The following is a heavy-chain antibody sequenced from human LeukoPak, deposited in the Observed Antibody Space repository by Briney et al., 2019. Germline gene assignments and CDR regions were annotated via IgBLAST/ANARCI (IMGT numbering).Heavy chain of an antibody. CDR2: ISSSSSYI. CDR3: AREGGFGVVISGLGY. V-gene: IGHV3-21*01. J-gene: IGHJ4*02. Sequence: GGSLRLSCAASGFTFSSYSMNWVRQAPGKGLEWVSSISSSSSYIYYADSVKGRFTISKDNAKNSLYLQMNSLRAEDTAVYYCAREGGFGVVISGLGYWGQGTLVTVSS. D-gene: IGHD3-3*01. CDR1: GFTFSSYS.